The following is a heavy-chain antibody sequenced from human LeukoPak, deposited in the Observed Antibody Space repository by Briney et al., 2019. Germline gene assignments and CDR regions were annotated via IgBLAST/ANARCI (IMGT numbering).Heavy chain of an antibody. CDR2: ISGSGGST. V-gene: IGHV3-23*01. CDR1: GFTFSSYA. J-gene: IGHJ4*02. CDR3: AQDLFSYYDYVWGSYRFDY. Sequence: GGSLRLSCAASGFTFSSYAMSWVRQAPGKGLEWVSAISGSGGSTYYADSVKGRFTISRDNSKNTLYLQMNSLRAEDTAVYYCAQDLFSYYDYVWGSYRFDYWGQGTLVTVSS. D-gene: IGHD3-16*02.